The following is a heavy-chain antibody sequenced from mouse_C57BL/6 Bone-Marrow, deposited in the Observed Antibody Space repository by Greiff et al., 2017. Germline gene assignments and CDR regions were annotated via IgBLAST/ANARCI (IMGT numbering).Heavy chain of an antibody. CDR3: ARGYYGSSPWFAY. Sequence: EVKLVESGPELVKPGASVKISCKASGYSFTDYNMNWVKQSNGKSLEWIGVINPNYGTTSYNQKFKGKATLTVDKSSSTAYMELRSLTSEDTAVYYCARGYYGSSPWFAYWGQGTLVTVSA. D-gene: IGHD1-1*01. CDR1: GYSFTDYN. V-gene: IGHV1-39*01. CDR2: INPNYGTT. J-gene: IGHJ3*01.